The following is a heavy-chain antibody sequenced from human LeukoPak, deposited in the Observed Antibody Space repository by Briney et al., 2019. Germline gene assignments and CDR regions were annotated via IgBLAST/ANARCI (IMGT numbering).Heavy chain of an antibody. Sequence: TSQTLSLTCTVSGGSIRSGSYYWSWIRQPAGKELEWIGRIYTSGSTNYNPSLKSRVTISVDTSKNQFSLKLSSVTAADTAVYYCATSYSTYYYDSSGYYYVGWGQGTLVTVSS. CDR1: GGSIRSGSYY. D-gene: IGHD3-22*01. CDR2: IYTSGST. J-gene: IGHJ4*02. V-gene: IGHV4-61*02. CDR3: ATSYSTYYYDSSGYYYVG.